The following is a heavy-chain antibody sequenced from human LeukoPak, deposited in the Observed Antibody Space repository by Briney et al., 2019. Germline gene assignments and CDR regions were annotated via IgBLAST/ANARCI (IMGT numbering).Heavy chain of an antibody. CDR3: AKRSISGYSSSWYYFDY. J-gene: IGHJ4*02. CDR1: GFTFSSYA. Sequence: GSLRLSCAASGFTFSSYAMGWVRQAPVKGLEWVSAIAHSGSSTYYADSVKGRFTISRDNSKNTLYLQMNSLRAEDTAVYYCAKRSISGYSSSWYYFDYWGQGTLVTASS. V-gene: IGHV3-23*05. CDR2: IAHSGSST. D-gene: IGHD6-13*01.